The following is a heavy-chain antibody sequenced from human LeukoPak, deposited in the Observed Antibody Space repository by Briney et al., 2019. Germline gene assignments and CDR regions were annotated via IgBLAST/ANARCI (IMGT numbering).Heavy chain of an antibody. Sequence: SETLSLTCTVSGGSISSYYWSWIRQPPGKGLEWIGYIYYSGSTNYNPSLKSRVTISVDTSKNQFSLKLSSVTAADTAVYYCASARGDGYGGFDYWGQGTLVTVSS. V-gene: IGHV4-59*08. J-gene: IGHJ4*02. CDR2: IYYSGST. CDR1: GGSISSYY. D-gene: IGHD5-24*01. CDR3: ASARGDGYGGFDY.